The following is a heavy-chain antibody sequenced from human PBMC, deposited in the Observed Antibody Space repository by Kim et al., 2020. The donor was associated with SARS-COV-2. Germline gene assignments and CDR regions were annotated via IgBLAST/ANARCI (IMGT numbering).Heavy chain of an antibody. D-gene: IGHD3-3*01. Sequence: GGSLRLSCAASGFTFSSYAMHWVRQAPGKGLEWVAVISYDGSNKYYADSVKGRFTISRDNSKNTLYLQMNSLRAEDTAVYYCAVFGVVIYGLDYWGQGTL. CDR3: AVFGVVIYGLDY. CDR2: ISYDGSNK. V-gene: IGHV3-30-3*01. CDR1: GFTFSSYA. J-gene: IGHJ4*02.